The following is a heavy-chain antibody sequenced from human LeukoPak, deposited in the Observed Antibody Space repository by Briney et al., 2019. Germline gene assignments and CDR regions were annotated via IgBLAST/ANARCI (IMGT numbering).Heavy chain of an antibody. CDR3: ARDGGSSRYYFDY. Sequence: GASVKVSCKASGGTFSSYAISWVRQAPGQGLEWMGRIIPILGIANYAQKFQGRVTITADKSTSTAYMEVRSLRSDDTAVYYCARDGGSSRYYFDYWGQGTLVTVSS. CDR2: IIPILGIA. CDR1: GGTFSSYA. J-gene: IGHJ4*02. D-gene: IGHD3-16*02. V-gene: IGHV1-69*04.